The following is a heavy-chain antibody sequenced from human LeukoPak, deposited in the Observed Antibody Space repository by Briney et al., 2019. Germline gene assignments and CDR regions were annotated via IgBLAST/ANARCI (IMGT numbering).Heavy chain of an antibody. CDR3: ARVGHYYGSGSYYASYYYYMDV. D-gene: IGHD3-10*01. Sequence: ASVKVSCKASGGTFSSYAISWVRQAPGQGLEWMGWINPNSGGTNYAQKFQGRVTMTRDTSISTAYMELSRLRSDDTAVYYCARVGHYYGSGSYYASYYYYMDVWGKGTTVTVSS. J-gene: IGHJ6*03. V-gene: IGHV1-2*02. CDR1: GGTFSSYA. CDR2: INPNSGGT.